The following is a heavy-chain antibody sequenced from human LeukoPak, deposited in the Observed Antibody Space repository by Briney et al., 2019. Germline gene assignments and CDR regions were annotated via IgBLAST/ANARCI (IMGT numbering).Heavy chain of an antibody. CDR1: GGSISSYY. CDR3: AREGTTVVTPSHAFDI. Sequence: SETLSLTCTVSGGSISSYYWSWIRQPPGKGLEWIGYIYYSGSTNYNPSLKSRVTISVDTCKNQFSLKLSSVTAADTAVYYCAREGTTVVTPSHAFDIWGQGTMVTVSS. V-gene: IGHV4-59*01. D-gene: IGHD4-23*01. CDR2: IYYSGST. J-gene: IGHJ3*02.